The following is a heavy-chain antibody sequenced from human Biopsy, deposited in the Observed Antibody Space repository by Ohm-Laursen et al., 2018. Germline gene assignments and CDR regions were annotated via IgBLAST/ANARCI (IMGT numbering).Heavy chain of an antibody. CDR2: INCKTGAT. Sequence: ASVKVSCKASSYTFTDYNIHWMRQAPGQGLEWLGYINCKTGATNYTQKFQGTVTMTRDTSKSTSYLALGSLTSADTAIYYCARDPLNGHKHFDYWGQGSLVTVSS. D-gene: IGHD2-8*01. V-gene: IGHV1-2*02. CDR3: ARDPLNGHKHFDY. CDR1: SYTFTDYN. J-gene: IGHJ4*02.